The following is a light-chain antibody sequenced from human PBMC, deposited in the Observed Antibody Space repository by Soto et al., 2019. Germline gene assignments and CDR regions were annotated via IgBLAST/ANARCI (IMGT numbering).Light chain of an antibody. CDR1: SGHSNYA. V-gene: IGLV4-69*02. CDR3: QTWGPDIDVI. Sequence: QPVLTQSPSASASLGTSVKLTCTLSSGHSNYAIAWHQQQPNKGPRYLMRLNSDGSHNKGDGIPERFSGSSSVAERYLTISSLQSEDEADYYCQTWGPDIDVIFGGGTKLTVL. CDR2: LNSDGSH. J-gene: IGLJ2*01.